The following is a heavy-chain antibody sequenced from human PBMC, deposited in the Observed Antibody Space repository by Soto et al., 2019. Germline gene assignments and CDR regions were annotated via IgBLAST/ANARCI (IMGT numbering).Heavy chain of an antibody. CDR3: ARVVPGAEAWFGP. CDR1: GYSFANYG. Sequence: ASVKVSCKTSGYSFANYGINWVRQAPGQGLEWMGWISLYSDGTNYAQKFQGRVSMTTDTSTTTAYMELRSLRSDDTAVYYCARVVPGAEAWFGPWGQGTLVTVPQ. J-gene: IGHJ5*02. D-gene: IGHD2-2*01. V-gene: IGHV1-18*01. CDR2: ISLYSDGT.